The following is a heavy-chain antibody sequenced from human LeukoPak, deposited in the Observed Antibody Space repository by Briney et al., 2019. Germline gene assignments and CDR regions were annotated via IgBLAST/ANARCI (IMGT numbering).Heavy chain of an antibody. J-gene: IGHJ6*02. CDR1: GGSFSGYY. CDR2: INHSGST. Sequence: SETLSLTCAVYGGSFSGYYWRWIRQPPGKGLEWIGEINHSGSTNYNPSLKSRVTISVDTSKNQFSLKLSSVTAADTAVYYCALFGVAIYGMDVWGQGTTVTVSS. V-gene: IGHV4-34*01. D-gene: IGHD3-3*01. CDR3: ALFGVAIYGMDV.